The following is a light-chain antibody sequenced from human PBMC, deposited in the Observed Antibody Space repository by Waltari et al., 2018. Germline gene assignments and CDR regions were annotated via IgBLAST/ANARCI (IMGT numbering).Light chain of an antibody. Sequence: DIQMTLSPSTLFAFAGDRVPIIGRASQRISSWMAWYQLKPGKAPKPLIFQASTLESGVPTRFSGSGSGTEFTLTICGLKPDGFATYYCQHYNTDRGTFGQGTKVAI. CDR2: QAS. V-gene: IGKV1-5*03. CDR3: QHYNTDRGT. J-gene: IGKJ1*01. CDR1: QRISSW.